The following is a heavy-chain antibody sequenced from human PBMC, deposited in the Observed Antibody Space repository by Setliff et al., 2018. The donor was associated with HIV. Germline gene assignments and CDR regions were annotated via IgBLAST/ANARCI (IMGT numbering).Heavy chain of an antibody. Sequence: SETLSLTCNVSGASISGYYWSWIRQPPGKGLELIGYISYTGSTNYNPSLKSRVTISVDTSKNQVSLKLTSVTAADTAVYYCTRHLPVYYGSGVSYYFDYWGQGTLVTVSS. V-gene: IGHV4-59*08. CDR2: ISYTGST. CDR1: GASISGYY. CDR3: TRHLPVYYGSGVSYYFDY. D-gene: IGHD3-10*01. J-gene: IGHJ4*02.